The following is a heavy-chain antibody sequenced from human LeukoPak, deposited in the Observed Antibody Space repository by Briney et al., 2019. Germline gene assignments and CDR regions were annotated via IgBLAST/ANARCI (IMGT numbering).Heavy chain of an antibody. D-gene: IGHD5-18*01. CDR3: ARQETASFDY. J-gene: IGHJ4*02. CDR1: GGSISSSSSY. CDR2: IYYSGST. V-gene: IGHV4-39*01. Sequence: SETLSLTCTVSGGSISSSSSYWGWIRQPPGKGLEWIGSIYYSGSTYYNPSLKSRVTISVDTSKNQFSLKLSSVTAADTAVYYCARQETASFDYWGQGTLVTVSS.